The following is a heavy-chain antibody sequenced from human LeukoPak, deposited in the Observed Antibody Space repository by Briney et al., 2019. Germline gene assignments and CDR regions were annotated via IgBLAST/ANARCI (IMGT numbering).Heavy chain of an antibody. CDR1: GFTFSSYS. V-gene: IGHV3-21*01. D-gene: IGHD3-9*01. CDR3: ARESNDFLTGFYRGPKFWYFDI. CDR2: ISSSSSYT. Sequence: GGSLRLSCAASGFTFSSYSMNWVRQAPGKGLEWVSSISSSSSYTYYADSVEGRFTISRDNAKNSLSLQMDGLRVEDTAVYYCARESNDFLTGFYRGPKFWYFDIWGRGILVTVS. J-gene: IGHJ2*01.